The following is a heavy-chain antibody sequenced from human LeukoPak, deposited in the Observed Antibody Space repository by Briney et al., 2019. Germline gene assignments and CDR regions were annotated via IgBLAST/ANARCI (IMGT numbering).Heavy chain of an antibody. D-gene: IGHD2-15*01. CDR2: MNTNSGNT. CDR3: AWGYCSGGSCSHDYYYYMDV. V-gene: IGHV1-8*01. CDR1: GYTFTSYD. J-gene: IGHJ6*03. Sequence: ASVKVSCKASGYTFTSYDINWVRQATGQGLEWMGWMNTNSGNTGYAQKFQGRVTMTRNTSISTAYMELSSLRSEDTAVYYCAWGYCSGGSCSHDYYYYMDVWGKGTTVTVSS.